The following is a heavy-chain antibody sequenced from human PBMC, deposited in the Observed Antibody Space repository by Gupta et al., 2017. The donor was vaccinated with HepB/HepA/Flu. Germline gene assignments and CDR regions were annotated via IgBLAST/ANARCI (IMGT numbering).Heavy chain of an antibody. CDR2: ISYDGSKK. CDR1: GFTFSSYA. CDR3: ARDRLRAMDC. D-gene: IGHD2-2*01. V-gene: IGHV3-30-3*01. J-gene: IGHJ4*02. Sequence: QVQLVESGGGVVQPGRSLGLSCAASGFTFSSYAMHWVRQAPGKGLEWVAVISYDGSKKADADSVKGRLTISRDNSKNTLYLQMKRLRAEDTAVYDGARDRLRAMDCGGQGTLVTVSS.